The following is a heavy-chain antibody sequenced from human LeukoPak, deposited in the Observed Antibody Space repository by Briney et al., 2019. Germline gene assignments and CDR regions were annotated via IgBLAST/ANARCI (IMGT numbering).Heavy chain of an antibody. D-gene: IGHD3-22*01. V-gene: IGHV3-21*04. Sequence: GGSLRLSCAASGFTFSRYTMNWVRQAPGKGLEWVSSISNIGNHIYYGDSMKGRFTISRDNAKNSLSLQMNSLRIEDTALYYCARASLYDNSAYYLDYWGQGTLVTVSS. J-gene: IGHJ4*02. CDR3: ARASLYDNSAYYLDY. CDR1: GFTFSRYT. CDR2: ISNIGNHI.